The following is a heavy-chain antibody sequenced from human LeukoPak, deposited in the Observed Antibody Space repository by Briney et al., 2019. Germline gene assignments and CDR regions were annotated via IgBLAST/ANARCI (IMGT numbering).Heavy chain of an antibody. V-gene: IGHV4-4*07. J-gene: IGHJ4*02. CDR2: IYTTGST. Sequence: PSETLSLTCTVSGGSISSYYWSWIRQPAGKGLEWIGRIYTTGSTNYNPSLKSRVTMSVDTSKNQFSLKLSSVTAADTALYYCARIEDVTRGYNHAYYCDYWGQGTLVTVSS. CDR3: ARIEDVTRGYNHAYYCDY. D-gene: IGHD5-18*01. CDR1: GGSISSYY.